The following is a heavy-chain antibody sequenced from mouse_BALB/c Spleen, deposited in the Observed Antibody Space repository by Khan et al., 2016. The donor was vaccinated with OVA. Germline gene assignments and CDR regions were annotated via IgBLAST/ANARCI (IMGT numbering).Heavy chain of an antibody. D-gene: IGHD1-1*01. CDR2: INPNTGES. V-gene: IGHV9-3*02. CDR3: ARDDYFRSAYGNLDQYALDY. Sequence: QIQLVQSGPELKKPGETVKISCKASGYTFTDYGMNWVKQAPGKGLKWMGWINPNTGESTFAEDFKGRFAFSLETSARTAYLQINNLKNEDTAIXFGARDDYFRSAYGNLDQYALDYWGQGTSVTVSS. J-gene: IGHJ4*01. CDR1: GYTFTDYG.